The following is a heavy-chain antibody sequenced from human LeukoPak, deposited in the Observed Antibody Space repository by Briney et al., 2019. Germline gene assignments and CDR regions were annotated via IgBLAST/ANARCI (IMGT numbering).Heavy chain of an antibody. J-gene: IGHJ6*02. V-gene: IGHV3-53*01. CDR1: GFTVSSNY. CDR2: IYSGGST. Sequence: GGSLRLSCAASGFTVSSNYMSWVRQAPGKGLEWASVIYSGGSTYYADSVKGRFTISRDNSKNTLYLQMNSLRAEDTAVYYCARQDYGDYGRYYYGMDVWGQGTTVTVSS. D-gene: IGHD4-17*01. CDR3: ARQDYGDYGRYYYGMDV.